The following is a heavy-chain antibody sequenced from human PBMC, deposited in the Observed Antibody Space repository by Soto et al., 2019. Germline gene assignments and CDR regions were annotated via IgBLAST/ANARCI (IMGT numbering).Heavy chain of an antibody. CDR3: ARGKRGYSPLWFDY. D-gene: IGHD5-18*01. CDR2: IYYSGST. Sequence: SETLSLTCTVSGGSISSYYWSWIRQPPGKGLEWIGYIYYSGSTNYNPSLKSRVTISVDTSKNQFSLKLSSVTAADTAVYYCARGKRGYSPLWFDYWGQGTLVTVSS. V-gene: IGHV4-59*01. J-gene: IGHJ4*02. CDR1: GGSISSYY.